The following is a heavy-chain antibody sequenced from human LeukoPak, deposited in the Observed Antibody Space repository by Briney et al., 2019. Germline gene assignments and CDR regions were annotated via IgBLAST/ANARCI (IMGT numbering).Heavy chain of an antibody. D-gene: IGHD3-3*01. Sequence: ASVKVSCKASGYTFTSYAMNWVRQAPGQGLEWMGWINTNTGNPTYAQGFTGRFVFSLDTSVSTAYLQICSLKAEDTAVYYCARGGCWPTSGGDYYYYGMDVWGQGTTVTVSS. V-gene: IGHV7-4-1*01. CDR3: ARGGCWPTSGGDYYYYGMDV. J-gene: IGHJ6*02. CDR2: INTNTGNP. CDR1: GYTFTSYA.